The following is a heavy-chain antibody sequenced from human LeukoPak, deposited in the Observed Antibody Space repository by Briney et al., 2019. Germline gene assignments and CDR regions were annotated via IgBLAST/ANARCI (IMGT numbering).Heavy chain of an antibody. CDR2: ISSSSYI. CDR1: GFTFSSYS. D-gene: IGHD3-3*01. Sequence: GGSLRLSCAASGFTFSSYSMNWVRQAPGKGLEWVSSISSSSYIYYADSVKGRFTISRDNAKNSLYLQMNSLRAEDTAVYYCASPTDYDFWSGDDYYYYGMDVWGQGTTVTVSS. J-gene: IGHJ6*02. V-gene: IGHV3-21*01. CDR3: ASPTDYDFWSGDDYYYYGMDV.